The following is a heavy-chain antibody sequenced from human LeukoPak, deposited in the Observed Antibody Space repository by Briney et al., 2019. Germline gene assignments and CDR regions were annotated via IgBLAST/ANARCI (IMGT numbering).Heavy chain of an antibody. CDR3: AKLGSPYFDWFLMDV. CDR1: GFTFSSYA. CDR2: ISGIGGIT. D-gene: IGHD3-9*01. V-gene: IGHV3-23*01. Sequence: PGGSLRLSCAASGFTFSSYAMSWVRQAPGKGLEWVSAISGIGGITYYAASVKGRFTISRDHSKNTLYLQMNSLRAEDTAVYYCAKLGSPYFDWFLMDVWGQGTTVTVSS. J-gene: IGHJ6*02.